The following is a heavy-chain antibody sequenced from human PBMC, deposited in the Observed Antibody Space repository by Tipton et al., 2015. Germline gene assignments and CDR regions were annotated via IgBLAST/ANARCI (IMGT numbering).Heavy chain of an antibody. CDR2: ISYSGST. CDR3: ARGADYYDSSDYYYVVPFDY. D-gene: IGHD3-22*01. CDR1: GFIFSSYA. Sequence: LRLSCSDSGFIFSSYAMSWVRQAPGKGLEWIGYISYSGSTNYNPSLKSRVIMSIDTSKDQFSLKLSSVTAADTAVYYCARGADYYDSSDYYYVVPFDYWGQGTLVTVSS. J-gene: IGHJ4*02. V-gene: IGHV4-59*01.